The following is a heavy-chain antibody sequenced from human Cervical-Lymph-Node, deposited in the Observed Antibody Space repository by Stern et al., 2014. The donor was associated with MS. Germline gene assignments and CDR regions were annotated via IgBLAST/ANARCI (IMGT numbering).Heavy chain of an antibody. V-gene: IGHV1-69*01. CDR1: GGTFSSYA. J-gene: IGHJ6*02. CDR2: IMPIFGTA. CDR3: ARGELKEGLVRGMDV. Sequence: QVQLVQSGPEVKKPGSSVKVSCKASGGTFSSYAISWGRQAPGQGLEWMGGIMPIFGTANYAQEFQGRVTITADESTSTAYMELSSLRSEDTAVYYCARGELKEGLVRGMDVWGQGTTVTVSS. D-gene: IGHD1-26*01.